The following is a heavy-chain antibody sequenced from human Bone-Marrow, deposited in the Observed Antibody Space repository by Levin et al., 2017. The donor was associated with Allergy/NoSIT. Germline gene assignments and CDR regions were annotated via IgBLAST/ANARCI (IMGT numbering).Heavy chain of an antibody. D-gene: IGHD6-13*01. J-gene: IGHJ4*02. CDR3: ARRDGGSSWYDYFDY. V-gene: IGHV4-39*01. CDR2: IYYSGST. Sequence: SQTLSLTCTVSGGSISSSSYYWGWIRQPPGKGLEWIGSIYYSGSTYYNPSLKSRVTISVDTSKNQFSLKLSSVTAADTAVYYCARRDGGSSWYDYFDYWGQGTLVTVSS. CDR1: GGSISSSSYY.